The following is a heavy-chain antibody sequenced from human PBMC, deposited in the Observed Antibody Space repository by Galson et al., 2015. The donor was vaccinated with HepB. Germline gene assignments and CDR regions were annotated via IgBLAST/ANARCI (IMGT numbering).Heavy chain of an antibody. Sequence: SVKVSCKASGGTFSSYAISWVRQAPGQGLEWMGGIIPIFGTANYAQKFQGRVTITADESTSTAYMELSSLRSEDTAVYYCASCGGDCQMDYFDYWGQGTLVTVSS. CDR1: GGTFSSYA. CDR3: ASCGGDCQMDYFDY. CDR2: IIPIFGTA. J-gene: IGHJ4*02. V-gene: IGHV1-69*13. D-gene: IGHD2-21*02.